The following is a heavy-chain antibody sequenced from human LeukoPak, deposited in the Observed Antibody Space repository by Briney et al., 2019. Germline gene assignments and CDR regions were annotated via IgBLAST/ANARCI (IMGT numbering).Heavy chain of an antibody. CDR2: INPSGGST. CDR3: ARDISRDPLGDY. Sequence: ASVKVSCKASGYTFTSYYMHWVRQAPGQGLEWMGIINPSGGSTSYAQKFQGRVTMTRDTSTSTVYMELSSLRSEDTAGYYCARDISRDPLGDYWGQGTLVTVSS. V-gene: IGHV1-46*01. D-gene: IGHD3-16*02. J-gene: IGHJ4*02. CDR1: GYTFTSYY.